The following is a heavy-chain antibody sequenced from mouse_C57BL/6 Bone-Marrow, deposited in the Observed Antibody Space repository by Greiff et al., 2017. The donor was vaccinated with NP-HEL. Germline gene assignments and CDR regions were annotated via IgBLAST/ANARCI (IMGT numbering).Heavy chain of an antibody. CDR3: ASAYYSNYDAMDY. J-gene: IGHJ4*01. V-gene: IGHV5-17*01. CDR2: ISSGSSTF. CDR1: GFTFSDYG. Sequence: EVKLMESGGGLVKPGGSLKLSCAASGFTFSDYGMHWVRQAPEKGLEWVAYISSGSSTFYYADTVKGRFTISRDNAKNTLFLQMTSLRSEDTAMYYCASAYYSNYDAMDYWGQGTSVTVSS. D-gene: IGHD2-5*01.